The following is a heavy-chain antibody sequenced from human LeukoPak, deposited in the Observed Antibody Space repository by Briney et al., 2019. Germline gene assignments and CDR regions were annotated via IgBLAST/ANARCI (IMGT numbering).Heavy chain of an antibody. CDR1: GYTFTSYD. J-gene: IGHJ6*02. CDR2: MNPNSGNT. CDR3: ARFRVWVGELYHYGMDV. D-gene: IGHD3-10*01. V-gene: IGHV1-8*01. Sequence: ASVKVSCKASGYTFTSYDINWVRQATGQGLEWMGWMNPNSGNTGYAQKFQGRVTMTRNTSISTAYMELSSLRSEDTAVYYCARFRVWVGELYHYGMDVWGQGTTVTVSS.